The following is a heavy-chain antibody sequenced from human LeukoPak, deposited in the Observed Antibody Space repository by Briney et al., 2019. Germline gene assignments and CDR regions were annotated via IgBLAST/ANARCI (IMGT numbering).Heavy chain of an antibody. CDR3: ARTLRFFDWLFIFDY. CDR2: ISNGFSPI. D-gene: IGHD3-9*01. J-gene: IGHJ4*02. V-gene: IGHV3-48*04. Sequence: GGSLRLSCAASGFTFSDYSMNWVRQAPGKGLEWVSFISNGFSPIYYADSVKGRFTISRDNAKNSLYLQMNGLTAEDTAVYYCARTLRFFDWLFIFDYWGRGSLVTVSS. CDR1: GFTFSDYS.